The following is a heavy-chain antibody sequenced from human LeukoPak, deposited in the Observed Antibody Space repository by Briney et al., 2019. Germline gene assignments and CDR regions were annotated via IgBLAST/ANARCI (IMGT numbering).Heavy chain of an antibody. D-gene: IGHD3-22*01. CDR3: ARGGTYYYDSSGYYPDY. CDR1: GGSISSYY. V-gene: IGHV4-59*01. J-gene: IGHJ4*02. CDR2: IYYSGRT. Sequence: SETLSLTCTVSGGSISSYYWSWIRQPPGKGLEWIGYIYYSGRTNHNPSLKSRVTISVDTSKNQFSLKLSSVTAADTAVYYCARGGTYYYDSSGYYPDYWGQGTLVTVSS.